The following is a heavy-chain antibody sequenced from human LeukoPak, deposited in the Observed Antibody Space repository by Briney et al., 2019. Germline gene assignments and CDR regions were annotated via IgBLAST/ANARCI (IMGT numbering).Heavy chain of an antibody. V-gene: IGHV4-34*01. CDR3: ARGRLTGTIDY. D-gene: IGHD1-20*01. CDR2: INHSGST. Sequence: SETLSLTCAVYGGSFSDYYWSWIRQPPGKGLEWIGEINHSGSTNYNPSLKSRVTISVDTSKNQFSLKLSSVTAADTAVYYCARGRLTGTIDYWGQGTLVTVSS. CDR1: GGSFSDYY. J-gene: IGHJ4*02.